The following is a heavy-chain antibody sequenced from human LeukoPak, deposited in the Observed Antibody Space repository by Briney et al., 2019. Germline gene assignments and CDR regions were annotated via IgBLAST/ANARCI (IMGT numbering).Heavy chain of an antibody. CDR2: ISSSSSYI. Sequence: GGALRLSCAASVFTFSSDSMNCVREAPGKGLEGGSSISSSSSYIYYADSVKGRFTISRDSAKNSLYMQMNSLRAEDTAVYYCARVSGATSYYYYYGMDVWGQGTTVTVSS. V-gene: IGHV3-21*01. CDR1: VFTFSSDS. J-gene: IGHJ6*02. D-gene: IGHD1-26*01. CDR3: ARVSGATSYYYYYGMDV.